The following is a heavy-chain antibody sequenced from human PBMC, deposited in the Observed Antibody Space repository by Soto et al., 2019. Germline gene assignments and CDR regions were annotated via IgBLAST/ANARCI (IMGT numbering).Heavy chain of an antibody. CDR3: AHRVVAGITYYLDS. V-gene: IGHV2-5*02. Sequence: QITLKESGPTLVKPKQTLTLTCTFSGFSLSTSGVGVGWIRQPPGKALEWLTFIYWDDDKRNSPFLKSRLTITTDPSKNQVVPTMTNMDPVDTATYYCAHRVVAGITYYLDSWGKGTLVTVSS. J-gene: IGHJ4*02. CDR2: IYWDDDK. CDR1: GFSLSTSGVG. D-gene: IGHD2-15*01.